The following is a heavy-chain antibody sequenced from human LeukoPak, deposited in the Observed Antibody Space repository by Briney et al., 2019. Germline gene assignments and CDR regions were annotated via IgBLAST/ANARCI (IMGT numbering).Heavy chain of an antibody. Sequence: SETLSLTCTVSGGSISSGGYYWSWIRQHPGRGLEWIGYIYYSGTTYYNPSLKSRVTISVDTSKNQFSLKLSSVTAADTAVYYCATYSGGFIYWGQGTPVTVSS. CDR2: IYYSGTT. CDR3: ATYSGGFIY. CDR1: GGSISSGGYY. D-gene: IGHD2-15*01. J-gene: IGHJ4*02. V-gene: IGHV4-31*03.